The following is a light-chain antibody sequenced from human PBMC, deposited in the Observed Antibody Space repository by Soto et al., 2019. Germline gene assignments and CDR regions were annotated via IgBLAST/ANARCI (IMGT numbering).Light chain of an antibody. J-gene: IGLJ3*02. CDR3: CSYAGSYTWV. CDR1: SSDVGNYIY. V-gene: IGLV2-11*01. CDR2: DVS. Sequence: QSALTQPRSVSGSPGQSVTVSCTGTSSDVGNYIYVTWYQQHPCKAPKVLIHDVSKRPSGVPDRFSGSKSGNTASLTISGLHPEDEADYYCCSYAGSYTWVFGKGTKVTVL.